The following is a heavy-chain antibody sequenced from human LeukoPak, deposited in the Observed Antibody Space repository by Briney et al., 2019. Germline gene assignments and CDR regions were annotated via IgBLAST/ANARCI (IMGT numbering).Heavy chain of an antibody. D-gene: IGHD4-23*01. J-gene: IGHJ4*02. Sequence: GGSLRLSCAASGFTFSSYGMHWVRQAPGKGLEWVAFIRYDGSNKYYADSVKGRFTISRDNSKITLYLQMNSLRAEDTAVYYCANHKGDYGGKGAIDYWGQGTLVTVSS. CDR3: ANHKGDYGGKGAIDY. CDR2: IRYDGSNK. CDR1: GFTFSSYG. V-gene: IGHV3-30*02.